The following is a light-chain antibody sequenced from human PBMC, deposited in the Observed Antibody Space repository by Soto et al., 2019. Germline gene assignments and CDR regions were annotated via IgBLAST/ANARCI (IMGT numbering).Light chain of an antibody. CDR2: GAS. V-gene: IGKV3-20*01. Sequence: EIVLTQSPGTLSLSPGERATLSCRASQSVSSSCLAWYQQKPGQAPRLLIYGASSRATGIPDRFSGSGSGTDFTLTLRSLEPEESAASHCKTYGSSTCPFVGGTK. J-gene: IGKJ4*01. CDR1: QSVSSSC. CDR3: KTYGSSTCP.